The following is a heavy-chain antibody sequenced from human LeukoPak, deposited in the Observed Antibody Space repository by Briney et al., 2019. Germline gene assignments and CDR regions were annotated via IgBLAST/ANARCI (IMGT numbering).Heavy chain of an antibody. J-gene: IGHJ3*02. CDR3: ARTSYTSRWAGQRVDGFDM. Sequence: PGGSLRLSCAASGFTVSTNYMSWVRQAPGKGLEWVSIIYSDGSTYYIDSVKGRFTISRDNSKNTVYLQMNSLRAEDTAVYYCARTSYTSRWAGQRVDGFDMWGQGTMVTVSS. CDR2: IYSDGST. D-gene: IGHD6-13*01. CDR1: GFTVSTNY. V-gene: IGHV3-53*01.